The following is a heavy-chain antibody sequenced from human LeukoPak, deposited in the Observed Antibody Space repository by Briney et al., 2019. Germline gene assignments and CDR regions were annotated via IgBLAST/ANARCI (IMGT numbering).Heavy chain of an antibody. J-gene: IGHJ4*02. Sequence: GGSLRLSCAASGFTFTIHSMYWGRHAPGKGREWVSSIRASSNFINYAESVRGRVSLSSDNAKNSLYLQMNRLGAQDTAVYYCARPATGYCSSAGCHWDSWGQGTLVTVSS. V-gene: IGHV3-21*01. D-gene: IGHD2-2*01. CDR2: IRASSNFI. CDR1: GFTFTIHS. CDR3: ARPATGYCSSAGCHWDS.